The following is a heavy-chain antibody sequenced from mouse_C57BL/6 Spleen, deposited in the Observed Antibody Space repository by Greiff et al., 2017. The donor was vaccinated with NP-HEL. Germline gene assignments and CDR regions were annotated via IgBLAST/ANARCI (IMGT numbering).Heavy chain of an antibody. CDR1: GYTFTSYG. CDR3: AGEMLRSGAGNWYFDG. V-gene: IGHV1-81*01. D-gene: IGHD1-1*01. J-gene: IGHJ1*03. CDR2: IYPRSGNT. Sequence: QVQLQQSGAELARPGASVKLSCKASGYTFTSYGISWVKQRTGQGLEWIGEIYPRSGNTYYNEKFKGKATLTADKSSSTAYMELRSLTSEDSAVYYCAGEMLRSGAGNWYFDGWGTGTTVTVSS.